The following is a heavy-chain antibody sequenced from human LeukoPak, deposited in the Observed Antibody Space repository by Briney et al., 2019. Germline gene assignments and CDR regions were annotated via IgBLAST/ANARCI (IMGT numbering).Heavy chain of an antibody. CDR1: GYNFPSQW. D-gene: IGHD1-26*01. J-gene: IGHJ4*02. CDR2: IYPGDSDT. V-gene: IGHV5-51*01. Sequence: GESLKISCKGSGYNFPSQWIGWVRQMPGKGLEWMGIIYPGDSDTRYSPSFQGQVTISADKSISTAYLQWSSLKASDTAMYYCAIYSDTYYFDHWGQGTLVTVSS. CDR3: AIYSDTYYFDH.